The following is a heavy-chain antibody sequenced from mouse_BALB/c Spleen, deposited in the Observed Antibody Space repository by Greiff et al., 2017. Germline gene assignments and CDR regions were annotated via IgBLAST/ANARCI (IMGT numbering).Heavy chain of an antibody. CDR1: GFTFSDYY. D-gene: IGHD1-2*01. V-gene: IGHV5-4*02. CDR3: ARGVYSLLRLRGAMDY. Sequence: EVQLVESGGGLVKPGGSLKLSCAASGFTFSDYYMYWVRQTPEKRLEWVATISDGGSYTYYPDSVKGRFTISRDNAKNNLYLQMSSLKSEDTAMYYCARGVYSLLRLRGAMDYWGQGTSVTVSS. CDR2: ISDGGSYT. J-gene: IGHJ4*01.